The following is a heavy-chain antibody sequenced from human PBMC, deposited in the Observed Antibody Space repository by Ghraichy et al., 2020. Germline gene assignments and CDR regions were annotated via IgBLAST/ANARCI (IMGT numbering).Heavy chain of an antibody. V-gene: IGHV3-33*01. CDR1: GFTFRNYG. D-gene: IGHD3-10*01. Sequence: GGSLRLSCAASGFTFRNYGMHWVRQAPGKGLEWVAGIWYDGNNKYYEDSVKGRFTISRDNSKNTLYLQMNSLRVEDTAVYYCARDRDYGSDGPEQVAMDVWGQGATVTVSS. J-gene: IGHJ6*02. CDR3: ARDRDYGSDGPEQVAMDV. CDR2: IWYDGNNK.